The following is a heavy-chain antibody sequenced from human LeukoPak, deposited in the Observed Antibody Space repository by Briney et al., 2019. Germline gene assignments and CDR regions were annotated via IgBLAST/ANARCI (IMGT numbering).Heavy chain of an antibody. Sequence: GGSLRLSCAASGFTFNKFAMSWVRQAPGKGLEWVSGVIENGGETYYADSVRGRFTISRDNSKNTLYLQMNSLRAEDTAVYYCAEDYENNSNTWYFHWGRGTLVSVSS. CDR2: VIENGGET. CDR3: AEDYENNSNTWYFH. J-gene: IGHJ4*02. V-gene: IGHV3-23*01. CDR1: GFTFNKFA. D-gene: IGHD6-13*01.